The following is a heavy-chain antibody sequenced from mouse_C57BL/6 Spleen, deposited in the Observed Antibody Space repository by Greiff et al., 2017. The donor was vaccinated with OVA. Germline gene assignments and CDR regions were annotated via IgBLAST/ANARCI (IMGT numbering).Heavy chain of an antibody. J-gene: IGHJ2*01. Sequence: EVQLQQSGPELVKPGASVKISCKASGYSFTGYYMNWVKQSPEKSLEWIGEINPSTGGTTYNQKFKAKATLTVDKSSSTAYMQLSSLTSEDSAVYYCARRDSGYFDYWGQGTTLTVSS. D-gene: IGHD3-1*01. CDR2: INPSTGGT. V-gene: IGHV1-42*01. CDR1: GYSFTGYY. CDR3: ARRDSGYFDY.